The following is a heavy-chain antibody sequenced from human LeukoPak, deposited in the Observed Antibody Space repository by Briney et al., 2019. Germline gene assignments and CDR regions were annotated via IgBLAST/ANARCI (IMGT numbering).Heavy chain of an antibody. CDR2: INNDGSSA. V-gene: IGHV3-74*01. Sequence: GGSLRLSCAVSGFTFSSYWMHWVRQAPGKGLVWVSRINNDGSSASYVDSVKGRFTISRDNAKNTLFLQMNSLRAEDTAVYYCARRGTGHGMDVWGQGTTVIVSS. CDR3: ARRGTGHGMDV. J-gene: IGHJ6*02. D-gene: IGHD1-1*01. CDR1: GFTFSSYW.